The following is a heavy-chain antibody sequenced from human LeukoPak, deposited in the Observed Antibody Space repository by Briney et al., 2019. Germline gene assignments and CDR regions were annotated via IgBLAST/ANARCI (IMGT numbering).Heavy chain of an antibody. CDR2: IKQDGSEK. J-gene: IGHJ3*02. CDR3: ARVGLLVRAFDI. Sequence: QSGESLRLSRAASGFTFNTFWMTWLRQAPGKGLEWVANIKQDGSEKYYVDSVKGRFTISRDNAKNSLYLQMNSLRAEDTAVYYCARVGLLVRAFDIWGQGTMVTVSS. V-gene: IGHV3-7*01. CDR1: GFTFNTFW. D-gene: IGHD2-15*01.